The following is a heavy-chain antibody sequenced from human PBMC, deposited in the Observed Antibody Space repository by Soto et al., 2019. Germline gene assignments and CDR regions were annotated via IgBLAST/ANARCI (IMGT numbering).Heavy chain of an antibody. V-gene: IGHV6-1*01. Sequence: SQTLSLTCAISGDSASSNSAAWNWIRQSPSRGLEWLGRTYYRSKWYNDYAVSVKSRITINPDTSKNQFSLQLNSMTPEDTAVYYCARVSVLQQLPYYSDYWCPRPLVTLSS. CDR2: TYYRSKWYN. J-gene: IGHJ4*02. D-gene: IGHD6-13*01. CDR3: ARVSVLQQLPYYSDY. CDR1: GDSASSNSAA.